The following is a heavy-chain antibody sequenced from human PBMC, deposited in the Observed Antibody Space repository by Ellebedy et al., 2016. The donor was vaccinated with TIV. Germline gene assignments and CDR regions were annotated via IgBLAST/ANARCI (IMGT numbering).Heavy chain of an antibody. J-gene: IGHJ4*02. V-gene: IGHV3-74*01. D-gene: IGHD4-11*01. CDR3: ARDPTITRYYFDY. CDR1: GFTFRTYW. CDR2: IHGDGSST. Sequence: PGGSLRLSCAASGFTFRTYWMRWVWQVTGKGLEWVARIHGDGSSTTYADSVKGRFTISRDNAKNTLSLPMHSMRAEDTAVYYCARDPTITRYYFDYWGQGTLVTVSS.